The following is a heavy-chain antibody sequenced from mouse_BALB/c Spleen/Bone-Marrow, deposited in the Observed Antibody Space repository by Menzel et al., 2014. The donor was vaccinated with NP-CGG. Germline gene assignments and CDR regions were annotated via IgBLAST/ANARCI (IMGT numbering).Heavy chain of an antibody. CDR2: IYPGSGGT. Sequence: QVQLKESGPELVKPGASVKMSCKASGYTFTDYVISWVKQRTGQGLEWIGEIYPGSGGTYYNEKFKGKATLTADKSSSTAYMQLSSLTSEDSAVYFCANGVDYWAEAPLSQSPQ. CDR1: GYTFTDYV. CDR3: ANGVDY. V-gene: IGHV1-77*01. J-gene: IGHJ2*01.